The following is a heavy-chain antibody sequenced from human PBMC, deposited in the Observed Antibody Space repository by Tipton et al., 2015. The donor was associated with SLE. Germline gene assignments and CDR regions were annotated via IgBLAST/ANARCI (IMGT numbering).Heavy chain of an antibody. CDR2: INHSGST. CDR1: GGSFRGYY. V-gene: IGHV4-34*01. D-gene: IGHD3-3*01. J-gene: IGHJ3*02. Sequence: TLSLTCAVYGGSFRGYYWRWIRQPPGKGLEWIGEINHSGSTNYNPSLKSRVTISVDTPKNQFSLKLRSVTAADTAVYYCARKGVYYAFWSGYDRAVDIWGQGKMVTVSS. CDR3: ARKGVYYAFWSGYDRAVDI.